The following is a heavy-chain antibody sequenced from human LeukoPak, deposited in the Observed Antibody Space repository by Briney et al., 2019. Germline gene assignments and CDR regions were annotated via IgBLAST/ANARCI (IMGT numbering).Heavy chain of an antibody. CDR1: GFLLSRYW. CDR3: ARDSFETDIDY. Sequence: AGGSLRLSCAASGFLLSRYWMSWVRQAPGKGLEWVANIKEDGSEKYCVESMKGRFTISRDNVKNSLYLQINSLRAEDTAVYYCARDSFETDIDYWGQGTLVTVSS. D-gene: IGHD1-14*01. V-gene: IGHV3-7*01. J-gene: IGHJ4*02. CDR2: IKEDGSEK.